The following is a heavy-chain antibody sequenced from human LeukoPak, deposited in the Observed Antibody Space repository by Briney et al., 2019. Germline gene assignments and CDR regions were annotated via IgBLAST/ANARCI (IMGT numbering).Heavy chain of an antibody. CDR2: ISYDGSHK. CDR3: AKGPETGWYEYFQH. CDR1: GFTFSSYG. V-gene: IGHV3-30*18. D-gene: IGHD6-19*01. J-gene: IGHJ1*01. Sequence: PARSLRLSCAASGFTFSSYGMHWVRQAPGQGLEWVAVISYDGSHKYYADSVKGRFTISRDNSKNTLYLQMNSLRAEDTAVYYCAKGPETGWYEYFQHWGQGTLVTVSS.